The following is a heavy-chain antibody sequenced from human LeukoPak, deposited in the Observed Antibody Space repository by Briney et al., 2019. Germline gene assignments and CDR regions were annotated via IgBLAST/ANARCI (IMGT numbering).Heavy chain of an antibody. V-gene: IGHV4-39*01. J-gene: IGHJ4*02. CDR3: ASERGCDKRGYYFDY. D-gene: IGHD5-12*01. CDR2: IYYSGST. CDR1: GGSISSSSYY. Sequence: PSETLSLTCTVSGGSISSSSYYWGWIRQPPVKGPEWIGSIYYSGSTYYNPSLESRVTIFVDTSKNQFSLKLSSVTAADTAVYYCASERGCDKRGYYFDYWGQGTLVTVSS.